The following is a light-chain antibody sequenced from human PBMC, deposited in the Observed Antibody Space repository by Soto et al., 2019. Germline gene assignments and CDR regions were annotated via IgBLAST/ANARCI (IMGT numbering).Light chain of an antibody. J-gene: IGKJ4*01. Sequence: EIVMTQSPATLSVSPGERATLSCRASQSVSSNLAWYQQKPGQAARLLIFDASTRATGVPARCSGSGSGAEFTLTISSLQSEDFAVYHCQQYDNWPPVFGGGTKVEIK. CDR2: DAS. CDR1: QSVSSN. V-gene: IGKV3-15*01. CDR3: QQYDNWPPV.